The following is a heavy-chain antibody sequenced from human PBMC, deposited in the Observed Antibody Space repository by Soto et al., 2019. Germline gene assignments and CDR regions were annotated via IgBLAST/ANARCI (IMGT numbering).Heavy chain of an antibody. Sequence: SVKVSCKASGGTFSSYAISWVRQAPGQGLEWMGGIIPIFGTANYAQKFQGRVTITADKSTSTAYMELSSLRSEDTAVYYCARGYYDYVWGSYRYSLDYSGQGPLVTVYS. CDR2: IIPIFGTA. D-gene: IGHD3-16*02. CDR1: GGTFSSYA. V-gene: IGHV1-69*06. CDR3: ARGYYDYVWGSYRYSLDY. J-gene: IGHJ4*02.